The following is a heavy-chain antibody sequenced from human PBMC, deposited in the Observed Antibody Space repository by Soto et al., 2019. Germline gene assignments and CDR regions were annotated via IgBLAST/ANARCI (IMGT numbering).Heavy chain of an antibody. V-gene: IGHV3-30-3*01. CDR2: ISYDGSNK. CDR1: GFTFSSYA. CDR3: VREGSGWYSRGSFDF. J-gene: IGHJ3*01. Sequence: LRLSCAASGFTFSSYAMHWVRQAPGKGLEWVAVISYDGSNKYYADSVKGRFTISRDNSKNTLYLQMNSLRAEDTAIYYCVREGSGWYSRGSFDFWGRGTMVTVS. D-gene: IGHD6-19*01.